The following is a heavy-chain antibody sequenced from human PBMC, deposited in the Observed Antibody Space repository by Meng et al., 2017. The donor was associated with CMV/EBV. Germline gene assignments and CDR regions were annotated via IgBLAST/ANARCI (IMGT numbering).Heavy chain of an antibody. J-gene: IGHJ4*02. Sequence: AAGFIFSSFAMSWVRQAPGKGLEWLSAISGSGGNTYYAASVKGRFTISRDNSKNTLDLQLNSLRADGTAVYYCAKTRYSGSYGVDYWGQGTLVTVSS. CDR3: AKTRYSGSYGVDY. D-gene: IGHD1-26*01. CDR1: GFIFSSFA. CDR2: ISGSGGNT. V-gene: IGHV3-23*01.